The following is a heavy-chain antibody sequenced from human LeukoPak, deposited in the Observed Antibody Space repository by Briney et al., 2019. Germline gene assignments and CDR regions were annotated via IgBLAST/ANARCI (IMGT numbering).Heavy chain of an antibody. CDR1: GVFIVRHY. V-gene: IGHV4-59*11. CDR2: ISYSGST. J-gene: IGHJ4*02. CDR3: ARDGEGDQGWDY. D-gene: IGHD2-15*01. Sequence: SETLSLSCTVSGVFIVRHYWIWLRRTPGRGLEWIGQISYSGSTNYNPSLKSRVTISLDRSMNQVSLRLSSVTAADTAVYYCARDGEGDQGWDYWGQGTLVTVSS.